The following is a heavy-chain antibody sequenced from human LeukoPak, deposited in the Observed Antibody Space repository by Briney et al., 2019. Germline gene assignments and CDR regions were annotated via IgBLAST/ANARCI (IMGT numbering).Heavy chain of an antibody. D-gene: IGHD2-15*01. CDR2: ISSSSSYI. CDR3: ARVGWWDGMDV. V-gene: IGHV3-21*01. Sequence: PGGSLRLSCAASGFTFSSYGINWARQAPGKGLEWVSSISSSSSYIYYADSVKGRFTISRDNAKNSLYLQMNSLRAEDTAVYYCARVGWWDGMDVWGQGTTVTVSS. CDR1: GFTFSSYG. J-gene: IGHJ6*02.